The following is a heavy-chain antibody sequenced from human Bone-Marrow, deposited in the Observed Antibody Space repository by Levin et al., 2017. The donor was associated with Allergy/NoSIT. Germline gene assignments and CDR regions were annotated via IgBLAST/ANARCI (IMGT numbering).Heavy chain of an antibody. CDR2: IFYSGNT. J-gene: IGHJ4*02. V-gene: IGHV4-59*01. Sequence: RSSETLSLTCTVSGGSISGKYWSWIRQSPGKGLEWIGYIFYSGNTNYNPSLKSRPTISVDTSNNQFPLRQTYVPAADAAVYYCAREGWEYNSYYCDSWGQGTLVSVTS. CDR1: GGSISGKY. D-gene: IGHD1-1*01. CDR3: AREGWEYNSYYCDS.